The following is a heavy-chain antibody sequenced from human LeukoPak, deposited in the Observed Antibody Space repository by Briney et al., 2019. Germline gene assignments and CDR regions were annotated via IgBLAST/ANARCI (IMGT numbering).Heavy chain of an antibody. D-gene: IGHD4-17*01. J-gene: IGHJ4*02. V-gene: IGHV1-8*01. CDR2: MNPNSGNT. Sequence: PRASVKVSCKASGYTFSSYDINWVRQATGQGLEWMGWMNPNSGNTDYAQRFQGRVTMTRSTSISTAYMELSSLRSEDTAVYYCARGDFGDYFLDYWGQGTLVTVSS. CDR3: ARGDFGDYFLDY. CDR1: GYTFSSYD.